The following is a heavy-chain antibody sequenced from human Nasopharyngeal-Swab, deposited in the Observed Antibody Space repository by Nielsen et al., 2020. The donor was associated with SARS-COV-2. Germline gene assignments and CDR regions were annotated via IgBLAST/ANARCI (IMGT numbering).Heavy chain of an antibody. CDR1: GFTFDNYE. CDR3: ARALWGSYYYGMDV. D-gene: IGHD7-27*01. Sequence: GGSLRLSCAASGFTFDNYEMNWVRQAPGKGLEWVSYISTSGATIHYADSVRGRFTISRDNAKKSLYLQMNSLRAEDTAVYYCARALWGSYYYGMDVWGQGTTVTVSS. CDR2: ISTSGATI. J-gene: IGHJ6*02. V-gene: IGHV3-48*03.